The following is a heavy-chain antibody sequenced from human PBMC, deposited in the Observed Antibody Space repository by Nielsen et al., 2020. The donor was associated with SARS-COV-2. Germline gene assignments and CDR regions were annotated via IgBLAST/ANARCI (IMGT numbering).Heavy chain of an antibody. V-gene: IGHV3-30*18. CDR2: ISYDGSNK. D-gene: IGHD4-17*01. CDR1: GFTFSSYV. J-gene: IGHJ4*02. CDR3: AKDGTRGDYSYFDY. Sequence: GGSLRLSCAASGFTFSSYVMHWVRQAPGKGLEWATIISYDGSNKYYADSVKGRFTISRDNSKNTLYLQMNSLRAEDTAVYYCAKDGTRGDYSYFDYWGQGTLVTVSS.